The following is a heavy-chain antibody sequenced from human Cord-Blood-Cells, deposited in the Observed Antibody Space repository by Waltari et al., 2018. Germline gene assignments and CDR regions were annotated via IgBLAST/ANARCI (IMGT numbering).Heavy chain of an antibody. J-gene: IGHJ6*03. CDR2: INHSGST. D-gene: IGHD6-13*01. V-gene: IGHV4-34*01. Sequence: QVQLQQWGAGLLKPSETLSLTCAVYGGSFRGYYWCWTRQPPGKGREWIGEINHSGSTNYNPSLKSRVTISVDTSKNQFSLKLSSVTAADTAVYYCATGPSSSWYGYYYYYMDVWGKGTTVTVSS. CDR1: GGSFRGYY. CDR3: ATGPSSSWYGYYYYYMDV.